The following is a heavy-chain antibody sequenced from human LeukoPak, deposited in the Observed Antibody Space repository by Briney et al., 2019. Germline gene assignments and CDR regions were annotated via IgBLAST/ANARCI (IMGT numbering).Heavy chain of an antibody. CDR3: AREGRPSYCSGGSCQGRANWFDP. CDR2: IIPIFGTA. Sequence: GASVKVSCKASGGTFSSYAISWVRQAPGQGLEWMGGIIPIFGTANYAQKFQGRVTITADKSTSTAYMELSSLRSEDTAVYYCAREGRPSYCSGGSCQGRANWFDPWGQGTLVTVSS. J-gene: IGHJ5*02. V-gene: IGHV1-69*06. CDR1: GGTFSSYA. D-gene: IGHD2-15*01.